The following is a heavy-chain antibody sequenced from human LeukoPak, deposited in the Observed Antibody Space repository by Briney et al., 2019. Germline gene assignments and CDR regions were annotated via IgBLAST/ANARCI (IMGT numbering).Heavy chain of an antibody. J-gene: IGHJ4*02. D-gene: IGHD2-15*01. CDR2: IKQDGSNK. V-gene: IGHV3-7*01. CDR1: GFTFSSYW. Sequence: PGGSLRLSCAASGFTFSSYWMSCVRQAPGKGLEWVANIKQDGSNKYYADSVKGRFTISRDNSKNTLYLQMNSLRAEDTAVYYCAKEGQCSGGSCYSEYFDYWGQGTLVTVSS. CDR3: AKEGQCSGGSCYSEYFDY.